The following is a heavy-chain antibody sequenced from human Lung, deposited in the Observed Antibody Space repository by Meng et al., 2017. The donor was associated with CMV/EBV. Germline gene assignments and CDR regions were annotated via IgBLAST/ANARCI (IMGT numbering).Heavy chain of an antibody. CDR3: ARGQYQPELAFDP. CDR1: GFTFSSYE. CDR2: ISSSGSTI. J-gene: IGHJ5*02. D-gene: IGHD2-2*01. Sequence: GGSLRLXCAASGFTFSSYEMNWVRQAPGKGLEWVSYISSSGSTIYYADSVKGRFTISRDNAKNSLYLQMNSLRAEDTAVYYCARGQYQPELAFDPWGQGTXVTVSS. V-gene: IGHV3-48*03.